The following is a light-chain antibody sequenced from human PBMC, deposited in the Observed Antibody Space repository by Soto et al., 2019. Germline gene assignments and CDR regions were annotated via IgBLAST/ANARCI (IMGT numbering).Light chain of an antibody. CDR1: QSVSSSY. Sequence: DIVLTQSPGTLSLSPGERATLSCRASQSVSSSYLAWYQQKPGQAPRLLIYGASSRATGIPDRFSGSGSGTEFTLTISRLEPEDFAVYYCQQRSNWPPITFGQGTRLEIK. J-gene: IGKJ5*01. V-gene: IGKV3D-20*02. CDR2: GAS. CDR3: QQRSNWPPIT.